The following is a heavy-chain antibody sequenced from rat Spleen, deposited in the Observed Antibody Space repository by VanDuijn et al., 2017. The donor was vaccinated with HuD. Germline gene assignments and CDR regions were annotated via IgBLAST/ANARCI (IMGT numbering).Heavy chain of an antibody. J-gene: IGHJ1*01. V-gene: IGHV2-1*01. CDR3: TRPNNPYWYFDF. D-gene: IGHD1-10*01. Sequence: QVQLKESGPGLVQPSQTLSLTCTVSGFSLTSSGVNWVRQPPGKGLEWMGRIQSGGNTDYNSALKSRLSISRDTSKSQVFLKMNSLQTEDTAIYFCTRPNNPYWYFDFWGPGTMVTVSS. CDR2: IQSGGNT. CDR1: GFSLTSSG.